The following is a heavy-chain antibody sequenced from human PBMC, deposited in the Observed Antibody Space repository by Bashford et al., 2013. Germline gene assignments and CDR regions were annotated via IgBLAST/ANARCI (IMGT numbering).Heavy chain of an antibody. J-gene: IGHJ4*02. CDR1: GGSISSSSYY. CDR3: ARTLWSGYSHDYFDY. V-gene: IGHV4-39*01. Sequence: SETLSLTCTVSGGSISSSSYYWDWIRQPPGKGLEWIGGIYHRGNTYYKPSLKSRVTISVDTSKNQFSLKLSSVTAVDTAVYYCARTLWSGYSHDYFDYWGQGILVTVSS. D-gene: IGHD3-3*01. CDR2: IYHRGNT.